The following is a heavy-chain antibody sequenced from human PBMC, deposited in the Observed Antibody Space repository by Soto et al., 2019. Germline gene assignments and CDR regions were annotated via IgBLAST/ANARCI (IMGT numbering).Heavy chain of an antibody. D-gene: IGHD3-10*01. CDR1: GGSITNYY. V-gene: IGHV4-59*08. CDR3: ARHGFGRLHGLVDV. Sequence: QVQLQESGPGLVKPSETLSLTCTVSGGSITNYYCSWFRQPPGKGLEWIGYINYDGYSAYNLSLKRRVPLSMDASKTQFSLMLESVTATDTAVYYCARHGFGRLHGLVDVWGPGTTVIVSS. J-gene: IGHJ6*02. CDR2: INYDGYS.